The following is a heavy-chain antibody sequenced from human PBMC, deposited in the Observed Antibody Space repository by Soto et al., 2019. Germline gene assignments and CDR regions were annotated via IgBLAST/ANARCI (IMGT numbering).Heavy chain of an antibody. CDR3: AREGNLGRWLQPLDF. D-gene: IGHD5-12*01. CDR1: VDSISAYS. V-gene: IGHV4-59*01. CDR2: IHYNGNT. J-gene: IGHJ4*02. Sequence: SETLSLACTVCVDSISAYSGSLFRQPPGKGLEWIGNIHYNGNTKYNPSLKSRVTMSVDTSKNQFSLKLISVTAADTAKYFCAREGNLGRWLQPLDFWGQGTLVTVSS.